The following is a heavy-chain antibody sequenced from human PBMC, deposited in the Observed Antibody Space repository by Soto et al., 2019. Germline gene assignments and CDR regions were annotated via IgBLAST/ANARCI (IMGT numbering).Heavy chain of an antibody. CDR3: ARGFTIFGVVNPGGMDV. CDR1: GGAFGGYY. V-gene: IGHV4-34*01. Sequence: WETLSRTCSVYGGAFGGYYWICIRQPRGKRLEWMGEINHSGSTNYNPSLKSRATISVDTSKNQFSLKLSSVTAADTAVYYSARGFTIFGVVNPGGMDVWGQGTTVTVS. CDR2: INHSGST. J-gene: IGHJ6*02. D-gene: IGHD3-3*01.